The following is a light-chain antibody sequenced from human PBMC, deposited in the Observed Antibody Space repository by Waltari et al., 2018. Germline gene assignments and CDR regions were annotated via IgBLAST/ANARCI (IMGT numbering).Light chain of an antibody. CDR2: WAS. CDR3: QQYLSSPYT. J-gene: IGKJ2*01. V-gene: IGKV4-1*01. Sequence: DIVMTQSPDSLPVSLGERATINCRSSQSVLYSSNNKNYLAWFQQKPGQPPKLLIYWASTRESGVPDRFSGSGSGTDFPLTISSLQAEDVAVYYCQQYLSSPYTFGQGTKLEIK. CDR1: QSVLYSSNNKNY.